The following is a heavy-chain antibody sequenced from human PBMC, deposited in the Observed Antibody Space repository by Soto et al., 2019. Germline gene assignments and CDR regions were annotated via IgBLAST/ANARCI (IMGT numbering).Heavy chain of an antibody. CDR3: ARLGAYYQSLDP. D-gene: IGHD2-21*01. CDR2: IYYSGTT. CDR1: GGSISSGDYY. V-gene: IGHV4-30-4*01. J-gene: IGHJ5*02. Sequence: SETLSLTCTVSGGSISSGDYYWSWIRQPPGKGLEWIGYIYYSGTTSYNPSLKSRATISLDTSKNQFSLRLTSVTAADTAVYYCARLGAYYQSLDPWGPGTLVTVSS.